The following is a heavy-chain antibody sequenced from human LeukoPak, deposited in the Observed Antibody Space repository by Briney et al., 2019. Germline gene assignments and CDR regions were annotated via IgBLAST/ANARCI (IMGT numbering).Heavy chain of an antibody. V-gene: IGHV3-13*01. CDR3: ARLYSSGRYANAFAI. CDR2: IRSIGDR. Sequence: PGGSLRLSCAAAGFTFGDYDMHWVRQATGKGLEWVSAIRSIGDRFYSGSVKGRFTISRENAKNTLYLEMNSLRVGDTAVYYCARLYSSGRYANAFAIWGQGTVVTVSS. D-gene: IGHD6-19*01. J-gene: IGHJ3*02. CDR1: GFTFGDYD.